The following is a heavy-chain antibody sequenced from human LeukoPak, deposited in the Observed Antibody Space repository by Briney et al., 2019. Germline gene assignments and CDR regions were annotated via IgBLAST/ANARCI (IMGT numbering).Heavy chain of an antibody. J-gene: IGHJ4*02. CDR2: INDSEST. V-gene: IGHV4-34*01. D-gene: IGHD2-15*01. CDR1: GGSISSYY. CDR3: GGGPGVRYCRATGCLYFES. Sequence: SETLSLTCTVSGGSISSYYWSWIRQPPGKGLEWIGEINDSESTHYKTSLNSIVTISVDTSKSQVYLKLTSVTAADTAVYFCGGGPGVRYCRATGCLYFESWGQGTQVTVSS.